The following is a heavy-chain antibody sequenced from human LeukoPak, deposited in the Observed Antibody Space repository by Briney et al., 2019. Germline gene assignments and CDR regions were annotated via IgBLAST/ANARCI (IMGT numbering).Heavy chain of an antibody. J-gene: IGHJ4*02. V-gene: IGHV3-33*08. Sequence: GRSLRLSCAASGFSFSAFGMHWARRAPGKGLEWEAVIWNDGSKKFYAESVKGRFTISRDNSQNTLYLQMNRLRAEDTAVYYCASSSRDYGDYQNWGQGTLVTVSS. D-gene: IGHD4-17*01. CDR2: IWNDGSKK. CDR1: GFSFSAFG. CDR3: ASSSRDYGDYQN.